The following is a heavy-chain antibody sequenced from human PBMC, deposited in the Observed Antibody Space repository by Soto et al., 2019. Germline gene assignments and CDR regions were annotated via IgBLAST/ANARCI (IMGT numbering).Heavy chain of an antibody. CDR2: ISSSSSYI. D-gene: IGHD2-21*01. V-gene: IGHV3-21*04. CDR3: ARVELAYCGGDCYDY. J-gene: IGHJ4*02. CDR1: GFTFSSYS. Sequence: EVQLVESGGGLVKPGGSLRLSCAASGFTFSSYSMNWVRQAPGKGLEWVSSISSSSSYIYYADSVKGRFTISRDNAKNQLYLQMNGLRAEDTAVYYCARVELAYCGGDCYDYWGQGTLVTVSS.